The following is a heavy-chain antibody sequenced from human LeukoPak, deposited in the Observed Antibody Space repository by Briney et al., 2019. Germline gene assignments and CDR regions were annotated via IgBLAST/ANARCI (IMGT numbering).Heavy chain of an antibody. CDR3: ARRPVATGYDTLTGYYV. J-gene: IGHJ4*02. CDR1: GYSFTSYW. V-gene: IGHV5-51*01. CDR2: IYPGDSDT. D-gene: IGHD3-9*01. Sequence: GESLKISCKGSGYSFTSYWIGWVRQMPGKGLEWMGIIYPGDSDTRYSPSFQGQVTISADKSISTAYLQWSSLKASDTAMYYCARRPVATGYDTLTGYYVWGQGTLVTVSS.